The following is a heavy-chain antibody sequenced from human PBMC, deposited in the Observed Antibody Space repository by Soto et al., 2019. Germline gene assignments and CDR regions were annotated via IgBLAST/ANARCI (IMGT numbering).Heavy chain of an antibody. CDR1: GFTFSSYA. J-gene: IGHJ4*02. D-gene: IGHD6-13*01. CDR2: ISGSGVST. V-gene: IGHV3-23*01. CDR3: AKEHHYSSSWSEFDY. Sequence: EVPLLGSGGGLVQPGGSLRLSCAASGFTFSSYAMSWVRQAPGKGLEWVSAISGSGVSTYYADSVKGRFTISRDNSKNTLYLQMNSLRAEDTAVYYCAKEHHYSSSWSEFDYWGQGTRVTVSS.